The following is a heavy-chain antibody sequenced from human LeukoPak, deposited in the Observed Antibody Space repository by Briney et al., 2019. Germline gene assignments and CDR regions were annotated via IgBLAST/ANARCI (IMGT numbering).Heavy chain of an antibody. D-gene: IGHD4-17*01. Sequence: GGSLRLSCAASGFTVSSNYMNWVRQAPGKGLEWVSVIYSGSSTYYADSVKGRFTISRDNSKNTLFLQMNSLRAEDTAVYYCAREAVTRNYFDYWGQGTLVTVSS. CDR3: AREAVTRNYFDY. J-gene: IGHJ4*02. CDR1: GFTVSSNY. CDR2: IYSGSST. V-gene: IGHV3-53*01.